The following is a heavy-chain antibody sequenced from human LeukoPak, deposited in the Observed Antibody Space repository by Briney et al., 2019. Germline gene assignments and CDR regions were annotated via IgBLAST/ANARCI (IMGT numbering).Heavy chain of an antibody. Sequence: SETLSLTCIVSGGSISSGSYYWSWIRQPAGKGLEWIGRIYTSGSTNYNPSLKSRVTISVDTSKNQFSLKLSSVTAADTAMYYCARERGAYCGGDCYASWFDPWGQGTLVTVSS. D-gene: IGHD2-21*02. J-gene: IGHJ5*02. CDR3: ARERGAYCGGDCYASWFDP. CDR2: IYTSGST. CDR1: GGSISSGSYY. V-gene: IGHV4-61*02.